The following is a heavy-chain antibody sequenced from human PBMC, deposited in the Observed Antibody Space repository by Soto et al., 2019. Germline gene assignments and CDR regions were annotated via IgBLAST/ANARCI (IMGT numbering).Heavy chain of an antibody. CDR2: IYYSGST. D-gene: IGHD6-25*01. CDR3: ARSIAAAAGAFDI. J-gene: IGHJ3*02. V-gene: IGHV4-31*03. CDR1: GGSISSGGYY. Sequence: PSETLSLTCTVSGGSISSGGYYWSWIRQHPGKGLEWIGYIYYSGSTYYNPSLKSRVTISVDTSKSQFSLKLSSVTAADTAVYYCARSIAAAAGAFDIWGQGTMVTVSS.